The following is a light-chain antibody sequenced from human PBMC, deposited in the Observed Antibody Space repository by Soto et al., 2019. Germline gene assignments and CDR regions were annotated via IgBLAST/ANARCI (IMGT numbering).Light chain of an antibody. CDR3: DSYAGTIYCEGV. CDR2: EVS. J-gene: IGLJ1*01. V-gene: IGLV2-8*01. CDR1: SSDVGGYHY. Sequence: QSALTQPPSASGSPGQSVTISCTGTSSDVGGYHYVSWYQQLPGKAPKLIIYEVSKRPSGVPDRFSGSKSGHTASLTVSGLQAEDEADYYCDSYAGTIYCEGVFGSGTKVTVL.